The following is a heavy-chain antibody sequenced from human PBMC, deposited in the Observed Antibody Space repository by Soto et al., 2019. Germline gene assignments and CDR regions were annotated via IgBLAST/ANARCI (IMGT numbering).Heavy chain of an antibody. CDR1: GGTFSSYP. J-gene: IGHJ4*02. CDR2: IIPILGIA. Sequence: QVQLVQSGAEVKKPGSSVKVSCTASGGTFSSYPISWVRQAPGQGLEWMGRIIPILGIANYAQKFQGRVTITADKSTSTAYMELSSLRSEDTAVYYCVVAVAGTGYWGQGTLVTVSS. V-gene: IGHV1-69*02. CDR3: VVAVAGTGY. D-gene: IGHD6-19*01.